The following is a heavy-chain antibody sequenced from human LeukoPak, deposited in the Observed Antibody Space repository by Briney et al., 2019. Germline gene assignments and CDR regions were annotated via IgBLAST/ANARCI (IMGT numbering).Heavy chain of an antibody. D-gene: IGHD2-2*01. CDR1: GYSFTRYW. Sequence: GESLKISCKGSGYSFTRYWIGWVRQMPGKGLEWMVIIYPRDSDTRYSPSFQGQVPISADKSINTAYLQWNSLKASDTAMYYCTRLDCSTSCYPRDAFDIWGQGTMVTVSS. CDR2: IYPRDSDT. V-gene: IGHV5-51*01. CDR3: TRLDCSTSCYPRDAFDI. J-gene: IGHJ3*02.